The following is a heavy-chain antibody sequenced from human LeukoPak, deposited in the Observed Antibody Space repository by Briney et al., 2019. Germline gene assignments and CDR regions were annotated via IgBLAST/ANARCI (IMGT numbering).Heavy chain of an antibody. D-gene: IGHD5-12*01. J-gene: IGHJ4*02. CDR2: IIPIFGTT. Sequence: SVKVSCKASGGTFSSHAISWVRQAPGQGLEWVGGIIPIFGTTNYAQKFQGRVTITTDESTSTGYMELRSLRSDDTAVYYCARGDSGYDYGFDNWGQRTLVTISS. V-gene: IGHV1-69*05. CDR3: ARGDSGYDYGFDN. CDR1: GGTFSSHA.